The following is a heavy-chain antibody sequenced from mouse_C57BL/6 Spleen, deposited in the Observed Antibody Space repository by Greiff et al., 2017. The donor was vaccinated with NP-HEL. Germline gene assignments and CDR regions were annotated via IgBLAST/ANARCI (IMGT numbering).Heavy chain of an antibody. CDR3: TRSTLRAWFAY. J-gene: IGHJ3*01. Sequence: VKLMESGAELVRPGASVTLSCKASGYTFTDYEMHWVKQTPVHGLEWIGAIDPETGGTAYNQKFKGKAILTADKSSSTAYMELRSLTSEDSAVYYCTRSTLRAWFAYWGQGTLVTVSA. V-gene: IGHV1-15*01. CDR2: IDPETGGT. CDR1: GYTFTDYE.